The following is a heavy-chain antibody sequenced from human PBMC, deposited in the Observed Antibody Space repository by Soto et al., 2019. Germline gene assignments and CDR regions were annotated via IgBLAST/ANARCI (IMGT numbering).Heavy chain of an antibody. V-gene: IGHV3-23*01. D-gene: IGHD2-2*01. CDR3: AKGLVPAAKTSLNDY. CDR1: GFTFSSYA. Sequence: PGGSLRLSCAASGFTFSSYAMSWVRQAPGKGLEWVSAISGSGGSTYYADSVKGRFTISRDNSKKTLCLQMNSLRAEDTAVYHCAKGLVPAAKTSLNDYWGQGTLVTVSS. J-gene: IGHJ4*02. CDR2: ISGSGGST.